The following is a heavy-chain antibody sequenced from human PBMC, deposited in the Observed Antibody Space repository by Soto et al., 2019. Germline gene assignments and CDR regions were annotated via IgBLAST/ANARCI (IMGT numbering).Heavy chain of an antibody. J-gene: IGHJ6*02. D-gene: IGHD3-9*01. CDR3: ARDIPRDSFYYGMDV. Sequence: PGESLKISCKGSGYSFTSYWISWVRQMPGKGLEWMGRIDPSDSYTNYSPSFQGHVTISADKSISTAYLQWSSPKASDTAMYYCARDIPRDSFYYGMDVWGQGTTVTVSS. CDR2: IDPSDSYT. CDR1: GYSFTSYW. V-gene: IGHV5-10-1*01.